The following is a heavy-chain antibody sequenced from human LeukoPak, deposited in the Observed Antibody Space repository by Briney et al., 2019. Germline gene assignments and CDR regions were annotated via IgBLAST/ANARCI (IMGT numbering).Heavy chain of an antibody. Sequence: SETLSLTCAVSGGSISSSNWWSWVRQPPGKGLEWIGEIYHSGSTNYNPSLKSRVTISVDKSKNQFSLKLSSVTAADTAVYYCARDITYYYDSSGYYFDYWGQGTLVTVSS. CDR3: ARDITYYYDSSGYYFDY. D-gene: IGHD3-22*01. V-gene: IGHV4-4*02. CDR1: GGSISSSNW. CDR2: IYHSGST. J-gene: IGHJ4*02.